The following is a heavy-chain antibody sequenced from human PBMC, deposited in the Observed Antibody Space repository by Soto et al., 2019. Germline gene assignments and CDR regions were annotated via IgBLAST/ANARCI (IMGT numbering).Heavy chain of an antibody. J-gene: IGHJ6*02. CDR1: GGSISSYY. CDR3: AMGIAAAGTNYHHYRLAV. Sequence: PSETLPLTCTVSGGSISSYYWSWIRQPPGKGLEWIGYINYSGSTNYNPSLKRRVTLSADSSRNQFSLKLNSVTVADTAVYYCAMGIAAAGTNYHHYRLAVWGQGTTVTVSS. V-gene: IGHV4-59*12. D-gene: IGHD6-13*01. CDR2: INYSGST.